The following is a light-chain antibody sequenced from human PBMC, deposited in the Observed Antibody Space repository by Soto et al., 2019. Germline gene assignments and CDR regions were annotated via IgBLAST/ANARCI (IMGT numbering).Light chain of an antibody. V-gene: IGKV2-30*01. CDR1: QSLLFYDGNTY. Sequence: DVVMSQSPLSLPVTFGQPASIACRSSQSLLFYDGNTYLSWFQQRPGQSPRRLIYKVSNRDSGVPDRFSGSGSGTDFTLKISRVEAEDIGVYYCMQGTHWPYTFGQGTRLEI. J-gene: IGKJ2*01. CDR2: KVS. CDR3: MQGTHWPYT.